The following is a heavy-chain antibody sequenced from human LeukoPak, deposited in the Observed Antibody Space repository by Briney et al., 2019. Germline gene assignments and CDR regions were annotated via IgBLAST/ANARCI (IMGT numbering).Heavy chain of an antibody. J-gene: IGHJ3*01. Sequence: GGSLRLSCAASGFTFGNSWVHWVRQALGKGLVWVSLINADGSTTSYADSVKGRFTISRDNARNTLSLEMNSLTIEGTAVYYCIVVVEPPDSDGFDVWGQGTMITVSS. CDR1: GFTFGNSW. CDR2: INADGSTT. CDR3: IVVVEPPDSDGFDV. D-gene: IGHD1-14*01. V-gene: IGHV3-74*01.